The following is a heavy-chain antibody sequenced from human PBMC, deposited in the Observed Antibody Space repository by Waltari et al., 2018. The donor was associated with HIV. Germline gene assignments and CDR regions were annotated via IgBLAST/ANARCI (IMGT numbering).Heavy chain of an antibody. D-gene: IGHD6-6*01. CDR2: IVVGSGNT. J-gene: IGHJ6*02. CDR1: GFTFTSSA. V-gene: IGHV1-58*02. Sequence: QMQLVQSGPEVKKPGTSVKVSCKASGFTFTSSAMQWVRQARGQRLEWIGWIVVGSGNTNYAQKFQERVTITRDMSTSTAYMELSSLRSEDTAVYYCAADTVIRASSIAASRIYYYGMDVWGQGTTVTVSS. CDR3: AADTVIRASSIAASRIYYYGMDV.